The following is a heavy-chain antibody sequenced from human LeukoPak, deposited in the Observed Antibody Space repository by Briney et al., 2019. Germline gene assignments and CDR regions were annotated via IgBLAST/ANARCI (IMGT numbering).Heavy chain of an antibody. CDR3: ARDEGDILTGLDAFDI. CDR1: GYSISSGYY. Sequence: SETLSLTCTVSGYSISSGYYWGWIRQPPGKGLEWIGSIYHSGSTYYNPSLKSRVTISVDTSKNQFSLKLSSVTAADTAVYYCARDEGDILTGLDAFDIWGQGTMVTVSS. D-gene: IGHD3-9*01. J-gene: IGHJ3*02. V-gene: IGHV4-38-2*02. CDR2: IYHSGST.